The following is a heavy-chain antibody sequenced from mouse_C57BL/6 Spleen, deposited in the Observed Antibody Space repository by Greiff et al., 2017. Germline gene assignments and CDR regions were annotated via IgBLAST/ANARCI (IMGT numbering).Heavy chain of an antibody. CDR3: TRRGYYY. CDR1: GYTFTDYE. V-gene: IGHV1-15*01. Sequence: VQLQQSGAELVRPGASVTLSCKASGYTFTDYEMHWVKQTPVHGLEWIGAIDPETGGTAYNQKFKGKDILTADKSSSTAYMELRSLTSEDSAVYYCTRRGYYYWGQGTTLTVSS. CDR2: IDPETGGT. J-gene: IGHJ2*01.